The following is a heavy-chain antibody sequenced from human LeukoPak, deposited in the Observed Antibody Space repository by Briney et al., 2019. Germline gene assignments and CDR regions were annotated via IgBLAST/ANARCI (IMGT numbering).Heavy chain of an antibody. D-gene: IGHD3-10*01. CDR1: GHTFTGYY. CDR2: INPNSGGT. CDR3: ARDPYGSGSYYGDAFDI. J-gene: IGHJ3*02. Sequence: ASVKVSCKASGHTFTGYYMHWVRQAPGQGLEWMGWINPNSGGTNYAQKFQGRVTMTRDTSISTAYMELSWLRSDDTAVYYYARDPYGSGSYYGDAFDIWGQGTMVTVSS. V-gene: IGHV1-2*02.